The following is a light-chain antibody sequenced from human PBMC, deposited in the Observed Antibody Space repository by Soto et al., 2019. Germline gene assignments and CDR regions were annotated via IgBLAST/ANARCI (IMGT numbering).Light chain of an antibody. Sequence: QAVVTQEPSLTVSPGGTVTLTCGSNTGAVSSGHYAYWLQQKPGQVPRTLIYDTNNKHSWTPARFSGSLLGGKAALTLSGAQPEDEADYYCLLFYGGARVFGGGTKLTVL. CDR3: LLFYGGARV. CDR2: DTN. V-gene: IGLV7-46*01. CDR1: TGAVSSGHY. J-gene: IGLJ3*02.